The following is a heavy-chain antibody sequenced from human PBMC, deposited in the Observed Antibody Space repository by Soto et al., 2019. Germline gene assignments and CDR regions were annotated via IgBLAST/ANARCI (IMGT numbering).Heavy chain of an antibody. CDR2: IRSKAYGGTT. CDR3: TRRPSPQLVGAGDY. CDR1: GFTFGDYA. V-gene: IGHV3-49*04. J-gene: IGHJ4*02. Sequence: PGGSLRLSCTASGFTFGDYAMSWVRQAPGKGLEWVGFIRSKAYGGTTEYAASVKGRFTISRDDSKSIAYLQMNSLKTEDTAVYYCTRRPSPQLVGAGDYWGQGTLVTVSS. D-gene: IGHD1-26*01.